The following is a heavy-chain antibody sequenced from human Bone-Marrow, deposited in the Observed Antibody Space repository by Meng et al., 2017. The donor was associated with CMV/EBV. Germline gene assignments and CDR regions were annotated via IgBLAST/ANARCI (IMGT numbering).Heavy chain of an antibody. V-gene: IGHV1-69*10. CDR2: IIPILGIA. Sequence: SVKVSCKASGGTFSSYAISWVRQAPGQGLEWMGGIIPILGIANYAQKFQGRVTITADKSTSTAYMEMSSLRSEDTAVYYCARDRNTRYFTLILQPSGNKQQLLPSNWFDPWGQGTLVTVSS. CDR1: GGTFSSYA. J-gene: IGHJ5*02. D-gene: IGHD6-13*01. CDR3: ARDRNTRYFTLILQPSGNKQQLLPSNWFDP.